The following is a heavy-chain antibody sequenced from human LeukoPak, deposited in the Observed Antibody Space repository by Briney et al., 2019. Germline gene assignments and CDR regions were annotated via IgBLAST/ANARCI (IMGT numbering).Heavy chain of an antibody. J-gene: IGHJ6*02. V-gene: IGHV3-53*01. CDR3: ARERWHCRVNCYSVYYYALDV. CDR2: IYSGGGT. Sequence: GGSLRLSCAASGFSVSSNYMSWVRQAPGKGLEWVSVIYSGGGTYYADSVKGRFTISRDNSKNTLYLQMNSLRAEDTAVYYCARERWHCRVNCYSVYYYALDVWGQGTTVTVSS. D-gene: IGHD2-15*01. CDR1: GFSVSSNY.